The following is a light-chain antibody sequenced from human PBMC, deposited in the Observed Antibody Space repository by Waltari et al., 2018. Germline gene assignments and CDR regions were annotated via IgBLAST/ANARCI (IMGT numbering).Light chain of an antibody. CDR3: AAWDDSLSGPV. Sequence: QSVLTQPPSASGTPGQRVTISCSGSSSNIGSNYVYWYQQLPGTAPKLLIYRNNQRPSGVPDRFSGYQSGTSAALAIRGLRYEDEADYYCAAWDDSLSGPVFGGGTKLTVL. CDR2: RNN. CDR1: SSNIGSNY. V-gene: IGLV1-47*01. J-gene: IGLJ3*02.